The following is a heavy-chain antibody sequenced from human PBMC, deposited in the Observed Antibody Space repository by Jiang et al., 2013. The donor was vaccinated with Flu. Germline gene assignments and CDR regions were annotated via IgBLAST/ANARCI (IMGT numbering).Heavy chain of an antibody. CDR3: AKLVDYFDSSGNFDS. J-gene: IGHJ4*02. CDR1: GFTFSSYW. V-gene: IGHV3-74*01. Sequence: LVESGGGLVQPGGSLRLSCAASGFTFSSYWMHWVRQAPGKGLVWVSRINSDGSSTSYADSVKGRFTISRDNAKNTLYLQMNSLRAEDTAVYYCAKLVDYFDSSGNFDSWGQGTLVTVSS. D-gene: IGHD3-22*01. CDR2: INSDGSST.